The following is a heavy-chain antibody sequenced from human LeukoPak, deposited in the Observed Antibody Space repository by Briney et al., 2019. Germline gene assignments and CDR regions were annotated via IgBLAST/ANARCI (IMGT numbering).Heavy chain of an antibody. D-gene: IGHD3-9*01. J-gene: IGHJ4*02. CDR2: VYYSGST. Sequence: SETLSLTCTVSGGSISTYYWSWIRQPPGKGLEWIGHVYYSGSTTYNPSLKSRVTISLDTSKNQFSLKLNYVTAADTAVYYCASSSYYDILTGYQSYYFDYWGQGALVTVSS. CDR3: ASSSYYDILTGYQSYYFDY. CDR1: GGSISTYY. V-gene: IGHV4-59*01.